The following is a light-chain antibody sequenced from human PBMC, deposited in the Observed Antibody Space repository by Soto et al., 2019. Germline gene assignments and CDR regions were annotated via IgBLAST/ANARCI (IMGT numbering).Light chain of an antibody. CDR3: QHYYHWPPGYT. V-gene: IGKV3-15*01. CDR2: GSS. CDR1: QSIRTN. Sequence: EIVMTQYPATLSVSPGERATLSCRASQSIRTNLAWYQQKVGQAPRLLIYGSSTRATGIPARFSGSGSGTEFTLTISSLQSEDFGVYYCQHYYHWPPGYTFGPGTKLDIK. J-gene: IGKJ2*01.